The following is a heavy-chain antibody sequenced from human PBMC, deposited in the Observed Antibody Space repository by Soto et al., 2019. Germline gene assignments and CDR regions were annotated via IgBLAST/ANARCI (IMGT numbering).Heavy chain of an antibody. CDR2: MNPNSGNT. CDR1: GYTFTSYD. Sequence: QVQLVQSGAEVKKPGASVKVSCKASGYTFTSYDINWVRQATGQGLEWMGWMNPNSGNTGYAQKFQGRVTMTRNTSISTAYMELSSLRSEDTAVYYCARGAPQLHDYYYGMDVWGQGTTVTVSS. D-gene: IGHD1-26*01. CDR3: ARGAPQLHDYYYGMDV. J-gene: IGHJ6*02. V-gene: IGHV1-8*01.